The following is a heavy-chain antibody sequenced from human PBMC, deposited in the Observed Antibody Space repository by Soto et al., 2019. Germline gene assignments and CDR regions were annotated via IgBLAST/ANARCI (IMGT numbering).Heavy chain of an antibody. Sequence: SETLSLTCTVSGGSISGYYWNWIRQPPGKGLEWIGYIYDSGSTNYNPSLKSRVTISVGTSKNQFSLKLTSVTAADTAVYYCAAPPRYWGQGTLVTVSS. J-gene: IGHJ4*02. CDR1: GGSISGYY. D-gene: IGHD6-6*01. V-gene: IGHV4-59*01. CDR2: IYDSGST. CDR3: AAPPRY.